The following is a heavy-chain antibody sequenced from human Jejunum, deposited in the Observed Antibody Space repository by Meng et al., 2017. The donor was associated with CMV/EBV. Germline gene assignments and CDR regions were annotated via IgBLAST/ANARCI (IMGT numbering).Heavy chain of an antibody. D-gene: IGHD3-22*01. V-gene: IGHV6-1*01. J-gene: IGHJ6*02. CDR2: TYYRTKWYH. Sequence: SPAWNWIRLSPSRGLEWLGRTYYRTKWYHDYATSVNSRLTITPDTSRNQLFLQLNSVTPEDTAVYYCARERYDSSGYIRTYGMDVWGQGTTVTVSS. CDR3: ARERYDSSGYIRTYGMDV. CDR1: SPA.